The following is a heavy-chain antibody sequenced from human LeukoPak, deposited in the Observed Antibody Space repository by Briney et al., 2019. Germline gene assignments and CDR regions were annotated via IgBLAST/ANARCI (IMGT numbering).Heavy chain of an antibody. V-gene: IGHV1-2*02. CDR1: GYTFTGYY. CDR2: INPNSGGT. Sequence: ASVKVSCKASGYTFTGYYMHWVRQAPGRGLEWMGWINPNSGGTNYAQKFQGRVTMTRDTSISTAYMELSRLRSDDTAVYYCASGRDYGDERGAFDIWGQGTMVTVSS. J-gene: IGHJ3*02. CDR3: ASGRDYGDERGAFDI. D-gene: IGHD4-17*01.